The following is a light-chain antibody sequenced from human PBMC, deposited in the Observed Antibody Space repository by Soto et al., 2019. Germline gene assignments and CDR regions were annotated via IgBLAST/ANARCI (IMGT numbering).Light chain of an antibody. CDR3: CSYAGSLRL. J-gene: IGLJ1*01. Sequence: QSALTQPPAASGSPGQSVTISFTGTSSDVGLYNYVSWYQQQPGKAPKLIIYEVTKRPSGVPDRFSGSKSGNTASLTVSGLQAEDEAAYYCCSYAGSLRLFGSGTKVTVL. CDR2: EVT. CDR1: SSDVGLYNY. V-gene: IGLV2-8*01.